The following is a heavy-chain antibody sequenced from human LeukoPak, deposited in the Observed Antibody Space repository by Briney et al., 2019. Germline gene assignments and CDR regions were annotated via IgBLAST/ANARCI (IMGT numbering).Heavy chain of an antibody. CDR3: AGDYCSSTSCLFDY. J-gene: IGHJ4*02. Sequence: ASVKVSCKASGGTFSSYAISWVRQAPGQGLEWMGGIIPIFGTANYAQKFQGRVTITADESTSTAYMELSRLRSDDTAVYYCAGDYCSSTSCLFDYWGQGTLVTVSS. CDR2: IIPIFGTA. D-gene: IGHD2-2*01. V-gene: IGHV1-69*13. CDR1: GGTFSSYA.